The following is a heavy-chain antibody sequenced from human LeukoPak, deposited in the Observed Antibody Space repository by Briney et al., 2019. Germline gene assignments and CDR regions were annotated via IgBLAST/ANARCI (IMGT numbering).Heavy chain of an antibody. CDR1: GGSISSYY. CDR3: ASARDDYYDSSGYYYGPGWYFDL. Sequence: SETLSLTCSASGGSISSYYWSWIRQPPGKGLEWIGYIYYSGSTDYSPSLKSRVTISVDTSKNQFSLKLSSVTAADTAVYYCASARDDYYDSSGYYYGPGWYFDLWGRGTLVTVSS. J-gene: IGHJ2*01. CDR2: IYYSGST. D-gene: IGHD3-22*01. V-gene: IGHV4-59*01.